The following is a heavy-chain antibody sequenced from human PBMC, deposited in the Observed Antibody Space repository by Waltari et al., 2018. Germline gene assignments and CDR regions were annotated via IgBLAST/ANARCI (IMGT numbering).Heavy chain of an antibody. CDR1: GYSISSGYY. V-gene: IGHV4-38-2*01. CDR2: IYHSGST. Sequence: QVQLQESGPGLVKPSETLSLTCAVSGYSISSGYYWGWIRQPPGKGLEWIGSIYHSGSTYYNPSLKSRVTISVDTSKNQFSLKLSSVTAADTAVYYCAGYRVSAFDIWGQGTMVTVSS. D-gene: IGHD5-12*01. CDR3: AGYRVSAFDI. J-gene: IGHJ3*02.